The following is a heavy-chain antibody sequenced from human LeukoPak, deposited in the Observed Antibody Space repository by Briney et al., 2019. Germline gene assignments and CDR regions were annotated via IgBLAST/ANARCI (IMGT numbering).Heavy chain of an antibody. CDR3: ARAGHYYYYMDV. Sequence: ASVKGSCKASGYTFTSYYMHWVRQAPGQGLEWMGIINPSGGSTSYAQKFQGRVTMTRDMSTSTVCMELSSLRSEDTAVYYCARAGHYYYYMDVWGKGTTVTVSS. J-gene: IGHJ6*03. CDR1: GYTFTSYY. V-gene: IGHV1-46*01. D-gene: IGHD1-14*01. CDR2: INPSGGST.